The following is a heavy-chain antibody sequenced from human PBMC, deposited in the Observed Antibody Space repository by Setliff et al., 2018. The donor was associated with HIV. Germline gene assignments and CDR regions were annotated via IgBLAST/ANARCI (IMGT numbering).Heavy chain of an antibody. CDR3: ATGESRVYSYGPRNY. CDR2: LEPEDNEI. J-gene: IGHJ4*02. CDR1: GYTLSELS. Sequence: ASVKVSCTVSGYTLSELSIHWVRQAPGKGLEWMGGLEPEDNEILYAQKFQGRVTLTADTSSDTAYMELRSLESEDTGMYYCATGESRVYSYGPRNYWGQGTLVTVSS. D-gene: IGHD3-10*01. V-gene: IGHV1-24*01.